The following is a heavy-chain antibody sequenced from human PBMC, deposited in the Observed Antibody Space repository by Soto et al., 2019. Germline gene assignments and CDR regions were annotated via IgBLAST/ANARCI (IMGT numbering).Heavy chain of an antibody. D-gene: IGHD6-13*01. CDR1: GFTFGDYA. V-gene: IGHV3-49*04. J-gene: IGHJ4*02. CDR2: IRSKAYGGTT. Sequence: GVSLRLSCTASGFTFGDYAMSWVRQAPGKGLEWVGFIRSKAYGGTTEYAASVKGRFTISRDDSKSIAYLQMNSLKTEDTAVYYCTREETNSWFFDYWGQGTLVTVSS. CDR3: TREETNSWFFDY.